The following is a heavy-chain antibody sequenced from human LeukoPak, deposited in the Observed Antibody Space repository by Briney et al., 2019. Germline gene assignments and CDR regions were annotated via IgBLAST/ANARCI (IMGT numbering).Heavy chain of an antibody. V-gene: IGHV1-69*06. CDR1: GGTFSSYA. J-gene: IGHJ4*02. CDR3: ARGPSANYWLFGFDY. Sequence: ASVKVSCKASGGTFSSYAISWVRQAPGQGLEWMGGIIPIFGTANYAQKFQGRVTITADKSTSTAYMELSSLRAEDTAVYYCARGPSANYWLFGFDYRGQGTLVTVSS. CDR2: IIPIFGTA. D-gene: IGHD2-8*02.